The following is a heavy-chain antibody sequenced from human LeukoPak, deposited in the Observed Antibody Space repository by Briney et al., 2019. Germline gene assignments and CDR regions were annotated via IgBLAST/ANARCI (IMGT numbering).Heavy chain of an antibody. Sequence: PSETLSLTCTVSGGSISSSSYYWGWIRQPPGKGLEWIGSIYYSGSTYYNPSLKSRVTISVDTSKNQFSLKLSSVTAADTAVYYCARIMDSLFDYWAREPWSPSPQ. CDR1: GGSISSSSYY. CDR3: ARIMDSLFDY. J-gene: IGHJ4*02. D-gene: IGHD2-8*01. CDR2: IYYSGST. V-gene: IGHV4-39*01.